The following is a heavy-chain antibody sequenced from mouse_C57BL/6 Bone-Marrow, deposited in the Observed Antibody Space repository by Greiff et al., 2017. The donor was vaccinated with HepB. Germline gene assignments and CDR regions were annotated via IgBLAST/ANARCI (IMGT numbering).Heavy chain of an antibody. Sequence: QVQLQQSGPELVKPGASVKISCKASGYAFSSSWMNWVKQRPGKGLEWIGRIYPGDGDTNYNGKFKGKATLTADKSSSTADMQLSSLTSEDSAVYFCARIRWWLLKLYYYAMDYWGQGTSVTVSS. CDR2: IYPGDGDT. CDR3: ARIRWWLLKLYYYAMDY. D-gene: IGHD2-3*01. CDR1: GYAFSSSW. J-gene: IGHJ4*01. V-gene: IGHV1-82*01.